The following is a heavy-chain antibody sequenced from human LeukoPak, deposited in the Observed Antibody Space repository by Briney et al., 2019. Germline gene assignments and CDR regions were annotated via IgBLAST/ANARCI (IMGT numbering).Heavy chain of an antibody. CDR2: IYSDGST. CDR1: GFTFSTYE. CDR3: AREGTAAAGFDY. V-gene: IGHV3-53*01. J-gene: IGHJ4*02. Sequence: GGSLRLSCAASGFTFSTYEMTWVRQAPRKGLEWVSVIYSDGSTYYADSVKGRFTISRDNSKNTLYLQMNSLRAEDTAVYYCAREGTAAAGFDYWGQGTLVTVSS. D-gene: IGHD6-13*01.